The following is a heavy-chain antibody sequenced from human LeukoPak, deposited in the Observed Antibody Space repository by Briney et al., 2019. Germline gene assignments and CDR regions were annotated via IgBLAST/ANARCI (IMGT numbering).Heavy chain of an antibody. D-gene: IGHD1-26*01. J-gene: IGHJ6*02. CDR2: IYYSGST. CDR3: ASSQGGTYGMDV. CDR1: GGSISSYY. Sequence: PSETLSLTCTVSGGSISSYYWSWIRQPPGKGLEWIGYIYYSGSTNYNPSLKSRVTISVDTSKNQFSLKLSSVTAADTAVYYCASSQGGTYGMDVWGQGTTVTVSS. V-gene: IGHV4-59*01.